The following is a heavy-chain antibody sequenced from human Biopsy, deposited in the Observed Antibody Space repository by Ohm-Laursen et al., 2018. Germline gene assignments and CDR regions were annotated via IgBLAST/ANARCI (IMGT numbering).Heavy chain of an antibody. J-gene: IGHJ2*01. CDR2: IYYTGST. CDR3: ARHAPSYSGSYWRYFDL. Sequence: SETLSLTCTVSGGSISSYYWSWIRQPPGKGLKWIGYIYYTGSTNYNPSLKSRVTISVDTSMNHLPLRLTSVTAADTAVYYCARHAPSYSGSYWRYFDLWGCGTLVTVSS. V-gene: IGHV4-59*08. CDR1: GGSISSYY. D-gene: IGHD1-26*01.